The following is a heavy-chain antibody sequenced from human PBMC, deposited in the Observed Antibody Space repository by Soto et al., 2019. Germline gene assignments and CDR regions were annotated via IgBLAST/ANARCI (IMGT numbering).Heavy chain of an antibody. CDR2: ISYDGSDK. Sequence: SLRLSCAASGFTFSSYAMHWVRQAPGKGLEWVALISYDGSDKDYADSVKGRFTISRDNSRNTLFLQMNSLGAEDTAVYYCARDYYKYYDSSGYCRSPAYWGQGTLVTVSS. D-gene: IGHD3-22*01. CDR3: ARDYYKYYDSSGYCRSPAY. J-gene: IGHJ4*02. CDR1: GFTFSSYA. V-gene: IGHV3-30-3*01.